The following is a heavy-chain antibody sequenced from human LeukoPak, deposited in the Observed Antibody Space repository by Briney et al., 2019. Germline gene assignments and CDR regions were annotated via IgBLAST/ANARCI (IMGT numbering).Heavy chain of an antibody. V-gene: IGHV4-59*12. D-gene: IGHD6-19*01. J-gene: IGHJ4*02. CDR2: IYYRGST. CDR1: GGSISSYY. Sequence: SETLSLTCTVSGGSISSYYRGWIRQPPGKGLGWIGYIYYRGSTNYNPSLKSRVTISVDTSKNQFSLKLSSVTAADTAVYYCARGRYARMVAVAVFDYWGQGTLVTVSS. CDR3: ARGRYARMVAVAVFDY.